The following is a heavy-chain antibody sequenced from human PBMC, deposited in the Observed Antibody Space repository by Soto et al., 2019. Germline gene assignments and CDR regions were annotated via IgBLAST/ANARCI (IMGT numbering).Heavy chain of an antibody. CDR3: ARLPGTTGSFDY. V-gene: IGHV4-59*08. Sequence: SETLSLTCTVSGGSISSYYWSWIRQPPGKGLEWIGYIYYSGSTNYNPSLKSRVTISVDTSKNQFSLKLSSVTAADTAVYYCARLPGTTGSFDYWGKGTLVTVSS. J-gene: IGHJ4*02. CDR2: IYYSGST. CDR1: GGSISSYY. D-gene: IGHD1-7*01.